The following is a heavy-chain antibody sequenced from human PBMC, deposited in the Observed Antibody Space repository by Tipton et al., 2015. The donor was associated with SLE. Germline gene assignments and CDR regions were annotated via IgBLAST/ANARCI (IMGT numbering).Heavy chain of an antibody. CDR1: GGSFSGCY. Sequence: TLSLTCAVYGGSFSGCYWSWIRQPPGKGLEWIGEINHSGSTNYNPSLKSRVTISVDTSKNQFSLKLSSVTAADTAVYYCARGAPPTFYWGQGTLVTVSS. V-gene: IGHV4-34*01. CDR3: ARGAPPTFY. CDR2: INHSGST. J-gene: IGHJ4*02.